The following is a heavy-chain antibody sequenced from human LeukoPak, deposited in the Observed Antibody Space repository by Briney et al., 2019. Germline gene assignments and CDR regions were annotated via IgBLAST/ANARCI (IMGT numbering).Heavy chain of an antibody. Sequence: SGGSLRLSCAASGFTFSGYSMNCGRQAPGKGLEWLSYISSGSGTIYYADSVKGRFTISRDTAKNSVYLQMNSLRDEDTAVYCCARDCLVGANVEYYFDSWGQGTQVTVSS. V-gene: IGHV3-48*02. CDR2: ISSGSGTI. J-gene: IGHJ4*02. CDR3: ARDCLVGANVEYYFDS. CDR1: GFTFSGYS. D-gene: IGHD1-26*01.